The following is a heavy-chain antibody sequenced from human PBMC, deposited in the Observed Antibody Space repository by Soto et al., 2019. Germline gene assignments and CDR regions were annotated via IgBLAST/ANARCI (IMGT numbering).Heavy chain of an antibody. D-gene: IGHD3-22*01. J-gene: IGHJ5*02. CDR1: GYTFTGYY. V-gene: IGHV1-2*02. CDR2: INPNSGGT. CDR3: ARDYPPDYYDSSGYYFGGWFDL. Sequence: GASVKVSCKASGYTFTGYYMHCVRQAPGQGLEWMGWINPNSGGTNYAQKFQGRVTMTRDTSISTAYMELSRLRFDDTAVYYCARDYPPDYYDSSGYYFGGWFDLWGQGTLVTV.